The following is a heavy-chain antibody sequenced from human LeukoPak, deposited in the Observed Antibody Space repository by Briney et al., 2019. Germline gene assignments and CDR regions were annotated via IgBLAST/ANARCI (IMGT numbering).Heavy chain of an antibody. CDR2: INAGNGNT. CDR3: ATQYCSGGSCPAEYFQH. V-gene: IGHV1-3*01. Sequence: ASVKVSCKASGYTFTSYAMHWVRQAPGQRLEWMGWINAGNGNTKYSQKFQGRVTITRDTSASTAYMELSSLRSEDTAVYYCATQYCSGGSCPAEYFQHWGQGTLVTVSS. CDR1: GYTFTSYA. D-gene: IGHD2-15*01. J-gene: IGHJ1*01.